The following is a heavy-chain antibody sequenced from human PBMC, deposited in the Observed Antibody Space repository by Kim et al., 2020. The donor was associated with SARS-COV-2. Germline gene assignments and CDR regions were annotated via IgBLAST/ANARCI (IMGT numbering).Heavy chain of an antibody. CDR2: IFRNGGSN. CDR3: ARGYRSGSFDW. V-gene: IGHV3-20*04. J-gene: IGHJ4*02. D-gene: IGHD6-19*01. CDR1: GFTFDDYD. Sequence: GGSLRLSCAASGFTFDDYDMSWVRQVPGKGLEWVSGIFRNGGSNGYGSSVKGRIIISSDNAKTSLYLQMNSLAAEATALYYCARGYRSGSFDWWGQGPV.